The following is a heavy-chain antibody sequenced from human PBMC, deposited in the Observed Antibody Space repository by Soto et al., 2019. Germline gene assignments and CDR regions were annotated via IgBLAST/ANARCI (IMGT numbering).Heavy chain of an antibody. CDR1: GFTFSSFW. D-gene: IGHD3-10*01. CDR2: INTDGSST. J-gene: IGHJ4*02. Sequence: EVQLVESGGGLVQPGGSLRLSCAVSGFTFSSFWMQWVRQAPGEGLVWVSRINTDGSSTSYADSVKGRFTISRDNAKNTLYLQMNSLRVEDTAMYYCAKRGVDTFGLSYWGQGTLVTVSS. CDR3: AKRGVDTFGLSY. V-gene: IGHV3-74*01.